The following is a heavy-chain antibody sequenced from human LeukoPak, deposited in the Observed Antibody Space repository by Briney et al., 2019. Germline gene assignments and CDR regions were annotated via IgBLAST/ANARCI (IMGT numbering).Heavy chain of an antibody. J-gene: IGHJ3*02. V-gene: IGHV3-21*01. CDR2: ISTSSSYI. CDR3: ARDQQTANDAFDI. Sequence: GGSLRLSCAASGFTFSSYSMNWVRQAPGKGLEWVSSISTSSSYIYYADSVKGRFTISRDNAKNSLYLQMNSLRAEDTAVYYCARDQQTANDAFDIWGQGTMVTVSP. CDR1: GFTFSSYS.